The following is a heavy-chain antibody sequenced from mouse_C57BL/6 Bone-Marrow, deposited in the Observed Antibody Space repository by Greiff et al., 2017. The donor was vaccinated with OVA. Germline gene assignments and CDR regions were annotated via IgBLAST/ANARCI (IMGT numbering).Heavy chain of an antibody. CDR2: ISDGGSDT. CDR1: GFTFSSYA. Sequence: DVMLLQSGAGLVKPGGSLKLSCAASGFTFSSYAMPWVRQTPEKRLEWVATISDGGSDTYYPDNVKGRVTISRDNAKNNLYLQVSHLKSEDTAMYYCARWGDWDYWGQGTTLTVSS. V-gene: IGHV5-4*03. J-gene: IGHJ2*01. CDR3: ARWGDWDY.